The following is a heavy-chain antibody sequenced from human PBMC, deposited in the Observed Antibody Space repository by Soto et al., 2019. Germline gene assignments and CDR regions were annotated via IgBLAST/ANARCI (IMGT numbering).Heavy chain of an antibody. D-gene: IGHD3-9*01. J-gene: IGHJ6*03. CDR3: AKFGGRLRYFERPYYYYYMDV. V-gene: IGHV3-23*01. CDR1: GFTFSSYA. CDR2: ISGSGGST. Sequence: EVQLLESGGGLVQPGGSLRLSCAASGFTFSSYAMSWVRQAPGKGLEWVSAISGSGGSTYYADSAKGRFTISRDNSKNTLYLQMNSLRAEDTAVYYCAKFGGRLRYFERPYYYYYMDVWGKGTTVTVSS.